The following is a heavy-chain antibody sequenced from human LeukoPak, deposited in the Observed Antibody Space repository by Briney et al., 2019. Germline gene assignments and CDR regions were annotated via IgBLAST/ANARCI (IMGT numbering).Heavy chain of an antibody. CDR3: ARSLTGYSSDAFDI. CDR1: GFTFSSYS. CDR2: ISSSSSYI. D-gene: IGHD3-9*01. Sequence: PGGSLRLSCAASGFTFSSYSMSWVRQAPGKGLEWVSSISSSSSYIYYADSVKGRFTISRDNAKNSLYLQMNSLRAEDTAVYYCARSLTGYSSDAFDIWGQGTMVTVSS. J-gene: IGHJ3*02. V-gene: IGHV3-21*01.